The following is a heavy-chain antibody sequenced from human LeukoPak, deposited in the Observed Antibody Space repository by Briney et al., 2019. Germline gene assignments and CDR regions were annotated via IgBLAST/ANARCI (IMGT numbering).Heavy chain of an antibody. D-gene: IGHD2-15*01. V-gene: IGHV3-7*01. J-gene: IGHJ6*02. CDR1: GFTFSNYW. Sequence: GGSLRLSCEGSGFTFSNYWMGWVRQAPGKGLQWVANIKTDGSEKYYVDSVKGRFTISGDNAKNTVYLHMNSLRVEDAAVYYCARGIKNYYGVDVWGQGTTVTVSS. CDR3: ARGIKNYYGVDV. CDR2: IKTDGSEK.